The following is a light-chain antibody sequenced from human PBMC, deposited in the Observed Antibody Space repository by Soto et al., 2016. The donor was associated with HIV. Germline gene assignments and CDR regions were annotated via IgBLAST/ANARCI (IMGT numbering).Light chain of an antibody. Sequence: SSELTQDPAVSVALGQTVRITWQGDNLRSYFASWYQQKPGQAPVLVIYGKNTGPQGSQTDSLAPAQETQLLTITGAQAEDEADYYCNSRDSSGYHRVFGGGTKLTVL. J-gene: IGLJ2*01. CDR2: GKN. CDR1: NLRSYF. CDR3: NSRDSSGYHRV. V-gene: IGLV3-19*01.